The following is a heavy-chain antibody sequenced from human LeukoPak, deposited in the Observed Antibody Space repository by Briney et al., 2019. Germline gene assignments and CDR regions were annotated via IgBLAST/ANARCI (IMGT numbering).Heavy chain of an antibody. CDR1: DYSFTKYG. D-gene: IGHD3-10*01. CDR2: ISGYNGNT. CDR3: ARDRTFGELYPDIYFYYGMDV. Sequence: ASVKVSCKASDYSFTKYGITWVRQAPGQGLEWMGWISGYNGNTNYAQKLQGRVTTTTDTSTSTAYMELRSLRSDDTAVYYCARDRTFGELYPDIYFYYGMDVWGQGTTVTVSS. J-gene: IGHJ6*02. V-gene: IGHV1-18*01.